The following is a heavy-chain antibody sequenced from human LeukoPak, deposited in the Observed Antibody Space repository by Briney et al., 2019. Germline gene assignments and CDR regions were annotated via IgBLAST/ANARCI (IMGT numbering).Heavy chain of an antibody. CDR3: ARSTVTGLDY. D-gene: IGHD4-17*01. J-gene: IGHJ4*02. CDR1: GYTFTGYY. Sequence: ASVKVSCKTSGYTFTGYYIHWVRQAPGQGLEWMGWINPNSGGTNYAQKFQGRVTTTRDTSISTAYMELSRLRSDDTAVYYCARSTVTGLDYWGQGTLVTVSS. V-gene: IGHV1-2*02. CDR2: INPNSGGT.